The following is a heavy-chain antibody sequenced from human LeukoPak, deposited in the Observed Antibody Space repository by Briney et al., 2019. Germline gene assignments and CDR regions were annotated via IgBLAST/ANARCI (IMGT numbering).Heavy chain of an antibody. J-gene: IGHJ5*02. CDR1: GGSFSGYY. V-gene: IGHV4-34*01. Sequence: PSETLSLTCAVYGGSFSGYYWSWIRQPPGKGLEWIGEINHSGSTNYNPSLKSRVTISVDTSENQFSLKLSSVTAADTAVYYCARGRYSSSSEMARWFDPWGQGTLVTVSS. D-gene: IGHD6-6*01. CDR2: INHSGST. CDR3: ARGRYSSSSEMARWFDP.